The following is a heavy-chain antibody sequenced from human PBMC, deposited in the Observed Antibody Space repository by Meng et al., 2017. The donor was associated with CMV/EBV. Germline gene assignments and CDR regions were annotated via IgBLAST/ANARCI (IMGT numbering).Heavy chain of an antibody. V-gene: IGHV4-34*01. CDR1: GGSSSGYY. D-gene: IGHD3-3*01. CDR3: ARVPPRGYDFWSGYYNLLSYYYYYGMDV. Sequence: GPLRLSCAVYGGSSSGYYWSWIRQPPGKGLEWIGEINHSGSTNYNPSLKSRVTISVDTSKNQFSLKLSSVTATDTAVYYCARVPPRGYDFWSGYYNLLSYYYYYGMDVWGQGTTVTVSS. J-gene: IGHJ6*02. CDR2: INHSGST.